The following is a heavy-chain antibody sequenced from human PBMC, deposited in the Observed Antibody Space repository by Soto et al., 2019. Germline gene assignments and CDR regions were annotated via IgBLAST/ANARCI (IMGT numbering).Heavy chain of an antibody. J-gene: IGHJ4*02. CDR2: IYHSVST. Sequence: QLQLQESGSGLVKPSQTLSLTCAVSGGSISSGGYSWNWIRQPPGQGLEWIAYIYHSVSTYYNPSLKSRVTVSVDRSKNQFSLKLSSVTAADTAVYYCARLPDYWGQGTLVTVSS. CDR3: ARLPDY. CDR1: GGSISSGGYS. V-gene: IGHV4-30-2*01.